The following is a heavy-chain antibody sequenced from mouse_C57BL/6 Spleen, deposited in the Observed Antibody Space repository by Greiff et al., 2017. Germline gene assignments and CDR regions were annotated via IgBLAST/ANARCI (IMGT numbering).Heavy chain of an antibody. Sequence: EVKLVESGGGLVQPGGSLSLSCAASGFTFTDYYMSWVRQPPGKALEWLGFIRNKANGYTTEYSASVKGRFTISRENSKSILYLQMNALRAKDSATYYCARSSIYYYGSSYAMDYWGQGTSVTVSS. V-gene: IGHV7-3*01. CDR1: GFTFTDYY. D-gene: IGHD1-1*01. J-gene: IGHJ4*01. CDR3: ARSSIYYYGSSYAMDY. CDR2: IRNKANGYTT.